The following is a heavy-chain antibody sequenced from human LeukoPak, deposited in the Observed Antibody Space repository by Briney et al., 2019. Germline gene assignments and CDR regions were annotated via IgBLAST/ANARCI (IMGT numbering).Heavy chain of an antibody. V-gene: IGHV4-59*01. D-gene: IGHD6-19*01. CDR3: ARGYSSGWYASNWFDP. Sequence: TSETLSLTCTVSGGSISSYYWSWIRQPPGKGLEWIGDIYYSGSTNYNPSLKSRVTISVDTSKNQFSLQLSSVTAADTAVYYCARGYSSGWYASNWFDPWGQGTLVTVSS. J-gene: IGHJ5*02. CDR1: GGSISSYY. CDR2: IYYSGST.